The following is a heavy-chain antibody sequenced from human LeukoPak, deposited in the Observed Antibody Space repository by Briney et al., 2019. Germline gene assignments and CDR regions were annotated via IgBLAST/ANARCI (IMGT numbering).Heavy chain of an antibody. D-gene: IGHD2-2*01. J-gene: IGHJ4*02. CDR1: GFTFSNYW. V-gene: IGHV3-74*01. CDR3: AKDPSPGYCSSTSCYPYFDY. CDR2: IKSDGSDT. Sequence: GGSLRLSCAASGFTFSNYWMLWVRQAPGMGLVWVSRIKSDGSDTTYADSVKGRFTISRDNAKSTLYLQMNSLRAEDTAVYYCAKDPSPGYCSSTSCYPYFDYWGQGTLVTVSS.